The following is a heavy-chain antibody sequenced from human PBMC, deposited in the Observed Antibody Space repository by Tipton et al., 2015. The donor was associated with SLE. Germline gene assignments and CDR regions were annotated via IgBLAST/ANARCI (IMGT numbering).Heavy chain of an antibody. D-gene: IGHD5-24*01. Sequence: TLSLTCIVSGASISGYFWSWIRQSPGKGLEWIGNVYYVGSTNYNPSLKGRVTISVATSRNQFSLKLRSVTAADTAVYYCARRGYKAWYFDLWGRGALVTVSS. CDR3: ARRGYKAWYFDL. CDR2: VYYVGST. V-gene: IGHV4-59*01. CDR1: GASISGYF. J-gene: IGHJ2*01.